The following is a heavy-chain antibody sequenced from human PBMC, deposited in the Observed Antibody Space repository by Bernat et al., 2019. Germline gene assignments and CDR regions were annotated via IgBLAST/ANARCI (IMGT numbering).Heavy chain of an antibody. CDR2: IYHGDSGT. CDR3: ARLSPPGVGATSFDY. J-gene: IGHJ4*02. D-gene: IGHD1-26*01. Sequence: EVQLVQSGAEVKKPGESLRISCKGPGYSFTSYWISWVRQMPGKGLEWMGIIYHGDSGTRYSPSFKSQVTISADKSIGTDYLQWSSMKASDTAMYYCARLSPPGVGATSFDYWGQGTLVTVSS. V-gene: IGHV5-51*01. CDR1: GYSFTSYW.